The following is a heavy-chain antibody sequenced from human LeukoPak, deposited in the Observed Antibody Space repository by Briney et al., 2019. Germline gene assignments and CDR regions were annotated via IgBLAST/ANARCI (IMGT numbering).Heavy chain of an antibody. CDR1: GFTFSSYS. V-gene: IGHV3-21*04. Sequence: GGSLRLSCAASGFTFSSYSMNWVRQAPGKGLEWVSSISSSSSYIYYADSVKGRFTISRDNAKNSLYLQMNSLRAEDTAVYYCARSHLLLDCYYMDVWGKGTTVTISS. CDR3: ARSHLLLDCYYMDV. D-gene: IGHD3-22*01. J-gene: IGHJ6*03. CDR2: ISSSSSYI.